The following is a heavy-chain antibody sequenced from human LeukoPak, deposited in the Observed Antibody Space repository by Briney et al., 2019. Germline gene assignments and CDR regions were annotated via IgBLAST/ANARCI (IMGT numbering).Heavy chain of an antibody. Sequence: SETLSLTCAVYGGSFRGYYWSWIRQPPGKGLEWIGEIKHSGSTNYNPSLKSRVTISVDTSKNQFSLKLSSVTAADTAVYYCASGGGDCYLNWGQGTLVTVSS. V-gene: IGHV4-34*01. J-gene: IGHJ4*02. CDR3: ASGGGDCYLN. CDR2: IKHSGST. CDR1: GGSFRGYY. D-gene: IGHD2-21*02.